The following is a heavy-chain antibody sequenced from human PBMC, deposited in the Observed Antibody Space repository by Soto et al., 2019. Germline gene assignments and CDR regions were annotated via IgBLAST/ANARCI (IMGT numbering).Heavy chain of an antibody. CDR2: IYYSGST. CDR1: GGSISSSSYY. Sequence: QLQLQESGPGLVKPSETLSLTCTVSGGSISSSSYYWGWIRQPPGKGLEWIGSIYYSGSTYYNPSLKGRVTISVDTSKNQFSLKLSSVTAADTAVYYCARLYSSSWYDAFDIWGQWTMVTVSS. J-gene: IGHJ3*02. D-gene: IGHD6-13*01. V-gene: IGHV4-39*01. CDR3: ARLYSSSWYDAFDI.